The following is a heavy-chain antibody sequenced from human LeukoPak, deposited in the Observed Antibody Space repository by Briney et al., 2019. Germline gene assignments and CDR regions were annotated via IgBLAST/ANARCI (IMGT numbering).Heavy chain of an antibody. J-gene: IGHJ6*02. CDR2: IKQDGSEK. D-gene: IGHD2-21*02. CDR3: ARGMVVTAIPADYYYYGMDV. CDR1: GFTVSSNY. Sequence: PGGSLRLSCAASGFTVSSNYMSWLRQAPGKELEWVANIKQDGSEKYYVDSVKGRFTISRDNAKNSLYLQMNSLRAEDTAVYYCARGMVVTAIPADYYYYGMDVWGQGTTVTVSS. V-gene: IGHV3-7*01.